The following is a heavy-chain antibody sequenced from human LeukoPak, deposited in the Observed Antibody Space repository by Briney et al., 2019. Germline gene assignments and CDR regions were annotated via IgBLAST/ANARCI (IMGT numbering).Heavy chain of an antibody. CDR1: GGSFSGYY. Sequence: SETLSLTCAVYGGSFSGYYWSWIRQPPGKGLEWIGEINHSGSTNYNPSLKSRVTISVDTSKNQFSLKLSSVTAADTAVYYCARSRRSSSKAWAFGYWGQGTLVTVSS. CDR2: INHSGST. V-gene: IGHV4-34*01. J-gene: IGHJ4*02. D-gene: IGHD6-6*01. CDR3: ARSRRSSSKAWAFGY.